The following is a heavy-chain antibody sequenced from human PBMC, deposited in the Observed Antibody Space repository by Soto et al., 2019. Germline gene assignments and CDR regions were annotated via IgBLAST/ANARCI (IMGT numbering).Heavy chain of an antibody. D-gene: IGHD4-17*01. V-gene: IGHV2-70*11. J-gene: IGHJ4*02. CDR1: GGSISSYYW. CDR3: ARTRSTVGSLDY. Sequence: TLSLACTVSGGSISSYYWSWIRQPPGKALEWLARIDWDDDKYYSTSLKTRLTISKDTSKNQVVLTMTNMDPVDTATYYCARTRSTVGSLDYWGQGTLVTVSS. CDR2: IDWDDDK.